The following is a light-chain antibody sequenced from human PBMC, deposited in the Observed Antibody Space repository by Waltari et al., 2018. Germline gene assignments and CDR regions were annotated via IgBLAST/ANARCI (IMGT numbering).Light chain of an antibody. J-gene: IGKJ4*01. V-gene: IGKV1-39*01. Sequence: DFQMTQSPSSLSASVGARVTITCRASQSISTYLNWYQQKPGKAPNRLIYAASSLQSGVPSRFSGSGSGTDFTLTISSLQPEDFATYYCQQSYSPLTFGGGTKVEIK. CDR1: QSISTY. CDR2: AAS. CDR3: QQSYSPLT.